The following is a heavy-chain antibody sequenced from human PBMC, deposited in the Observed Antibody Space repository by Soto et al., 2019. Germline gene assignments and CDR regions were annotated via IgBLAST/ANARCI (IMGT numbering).Heavy chain of an antibody. D-gene: IGHD6-19*01. CDR3: ASHGSVIQWLVSGVHYYYGMDV. CDR1: GYSFTSYW. CDR2: IDPSDSYT. J-gene: IGHJ6*02. Sequence: PGESLKISCKGSGYSFTSYWISWVRQMPGKGLEWMGRIDPSDSYTNYSPSFQGHVTISADKSISTAYLQWSSLKASDTAMYYCASHGSVIQWLVSGVHYYYGMDVWGQGTTVTVSS. V-gene: IGHV5-10-1*01.